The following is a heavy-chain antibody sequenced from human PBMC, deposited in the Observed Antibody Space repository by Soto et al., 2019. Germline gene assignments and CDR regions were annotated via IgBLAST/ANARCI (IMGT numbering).Heavy chain of an antibody. J-gene: IGHJ5*02. D-gene: IGHD6-6*01. V-gene: IGHV3-30*18. CDR1: GFTFSSYG. CDR3: AKDRTTPLLSIAARPGWFDP. CDR2: ISYDGSNK. Sequence: QVQLVESGGGVVQPGRSLRLSCAASGFTFSSYGMHWVRQAPGKGLEWVAVISYDGSNKYYADSVKGRFTISRDNSKNTLYLQMNSLRAEDTAVYYCAKDRTTPLLSIAARPGWFDPWGQGTLVTVSS.